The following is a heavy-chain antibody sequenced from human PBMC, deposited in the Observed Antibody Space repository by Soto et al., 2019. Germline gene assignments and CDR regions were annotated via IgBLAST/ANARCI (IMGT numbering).Heavy chain of an antibody. CDR2: IYYSGST. D-gene: IGHD6-13*01. CDR1: GGSISSYD. J-gene: IGHJ6*02. CDR3: ARDWGQQMVPGYYYYYGMDV. V-gene: IGHV4-59*01. Sequence: XETLSLTCTVSGGSISSYDWSWIRQPPGKGLEWIGYIYYSGSTNYNPSLKSRVTISVDTSKNQFSLKLSSVTAADTAVYYCARDWGQQMVPGYYYYYGMDVWGQRTTVTVSS.